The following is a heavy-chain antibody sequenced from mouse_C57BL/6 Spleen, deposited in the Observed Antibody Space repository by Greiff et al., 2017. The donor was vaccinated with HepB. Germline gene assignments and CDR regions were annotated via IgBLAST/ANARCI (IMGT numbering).Heavy chain of an antibody. Sequence: EVQLQQSGPELVKPGASVKISCKASGYSFTGYYMNWVKQSPEKSLEWIGEINPSTGGTTYNQKFKAKATLTVDKSSSTAYMQLKSLTSEDSAVYYCARIDYGSSQAWFAYWGQGTLVTVSA. D-gene: IGHD1-1*01. CDR2: INPSTGGT. J-gene: IGHJ3*01. CDR1: GYSFTGYY. CDR3: ARIDYGSSQAWFAY. V-gene: IGHV1-42*01.